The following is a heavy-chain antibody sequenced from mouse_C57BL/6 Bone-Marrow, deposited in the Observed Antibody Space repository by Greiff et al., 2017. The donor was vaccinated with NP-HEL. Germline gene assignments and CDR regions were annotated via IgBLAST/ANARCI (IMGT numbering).Heavy chain of an antibody. J-gene: IGHJ2*01. Sequence: EVQLVESGGGLVQPGGSLKLSCAASGFTFSDYYMYWVRQTPEKRLEWVAYISNGGGSTYYPDTVKGRFTISRDNAKTPLYLQMSRLKAEDTAMYYWARHGGNDGYCGEFDYWGQGTTLTVTS. D-gene: IGHD2-3*01. V-gene: IGHV5-12*01. CDR2: ISNGGGST. CDR1: GFTFSDYY. CDR3: ARHGGNDGYCGEFDY.